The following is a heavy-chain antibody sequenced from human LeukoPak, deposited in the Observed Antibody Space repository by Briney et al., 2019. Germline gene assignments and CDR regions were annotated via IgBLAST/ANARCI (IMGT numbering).Heavy chain of an antibody. CDR2: VSYSGGT. J-gene: IGHJ3*01. V-gene: IGHV4-59*02. Sequence: PSETLSLTCTVSGDSVSGHYWNWIRQTPGKGLEWTGYVSYSGGTNYNPSLKRRVSISLDTSKNQFSLKLSSPAAADPAVYYCARAPMAITTSAFPDAFDFWGQGTMVTVSS. CDR3: ARAPMAITTSAFPDAFDF. D-gene: IGHD5-12*01. CDR1: GDSVSGHY.